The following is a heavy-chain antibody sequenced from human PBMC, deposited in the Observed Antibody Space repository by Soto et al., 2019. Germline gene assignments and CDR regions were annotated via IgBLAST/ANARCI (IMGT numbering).Heavy chain of an antibody. D-gene: IGHD2-2*01. CDR1: GFGFSNYG. V-gene: IGHV3-30*18. Sequence: QVHLVESGGGVLQPGTSLRLSCVASGFGFSNYGMHWVRQAPGKGLEWVAFVSSDGNNKYYAESVKGRFTISRDNSKNTLFLQVDRLTVDDTAVYYCAKDRVIQLLPIWPDPWGQGTLVTVSS. CDR3: AKDRVIQLLPIWPDP. CDR2: VSSDGNNK. J-gene: IGHJ5*02.